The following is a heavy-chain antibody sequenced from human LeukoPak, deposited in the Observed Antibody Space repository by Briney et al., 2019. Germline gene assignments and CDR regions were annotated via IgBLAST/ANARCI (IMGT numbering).Heavy chain of an antibody. CDR2: IIPMFGTT. V-gene: IGHV1-69*06. CDR1: GGTYSSYA. CDR3: ARSTYGSGSYYWVD. J-gene: IGHJ4*02. Sequence: GASVKVSCKASGGTYSSYAITWVRQAPGQGLEWMGGIIPMFGTTNYAQTFQGRVTITADTSTATAYMELSSLRSEDTAMYYCARSTYGSGSYYWVDWGQGTLVTVSS. D-gene: IGHD3-10*01.